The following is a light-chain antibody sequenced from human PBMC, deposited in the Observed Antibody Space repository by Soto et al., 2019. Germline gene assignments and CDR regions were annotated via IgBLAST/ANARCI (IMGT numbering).Light chain of an antibody. CDR3: QQSYNTPFT. Sequence: DIQMTQSPSSLSASVADRVTISCRAIQSIVGYLNWYQQTPGKAPKLLIYAASSLRSGVPSRFSGSGSGTDFNFTISSLQPEDFGTYYCQQSYNTPFTFGPGTKVDI. CDR1: QSIVGY. CDR2: AAS. V-gene: IGKV1-39*01. J-gene: IGKJ3*01.